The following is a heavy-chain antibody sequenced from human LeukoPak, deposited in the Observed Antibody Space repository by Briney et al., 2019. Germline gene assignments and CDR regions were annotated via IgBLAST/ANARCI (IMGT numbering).Heavy chain of an antibody. CDR3: ARGGKETLEGMGFDP. D-gene: IGHD1-14*01. CDR1: GGSINSYY. J-gene: IGHJ5*02. CDR2: IYYSGST. Sequence: SETLSLTGTVSGGSINSYYWNWIRQSPGKGLEWIGYIYYSGSTNYNPSLKSRVTISVDTSKNQFSLNLNSVTAADTAVYYCARGGKETLEGMGFDPWGQGTLVTVSS. V-gene: IGHV4-59*08.